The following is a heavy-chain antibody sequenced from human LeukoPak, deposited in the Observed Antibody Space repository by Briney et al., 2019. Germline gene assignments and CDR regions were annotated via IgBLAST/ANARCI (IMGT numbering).Heavy chain of an antibody. Sequence: GGSLRLSCAASGFTFSRYAMSWVRQAPGKGLEWVSVISGSGGSTYYADSVKGRFTISRDNSKNTLYLQMNSLRAEDTAVYYCAKLVNYDFWSGDYYFDYWGQGTLVTVSS. D-gene: IGHD3-3*01. CDR1: GFTFSRYA. CDR2: ISGSGGST. CDR3: AKLVNYDFWSGDYYFDY. V-gene: IGHV3-23*01. J-gene: IGHJ4*02.